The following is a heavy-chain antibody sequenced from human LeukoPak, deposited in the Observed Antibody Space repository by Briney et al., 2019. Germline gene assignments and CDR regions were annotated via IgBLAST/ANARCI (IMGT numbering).Heavy chain of an antibody. J-gene: IGHJ2*01. Sequence: GGSLRLSCAASGFSFGSYSMDLVRQAPGKGLEWVSSTSSSSSYKYYADSVKGRFTISRDNSKNTLYLQMNSLRAEDTAVYYCARDYLDWYFDLWGRGTLVTVSS. CDR3: ARDYLDWYFDL. V-gene: IGHV3-21*01. CDR1: GFSFGSYS. CDR2: TSSSSSYK.